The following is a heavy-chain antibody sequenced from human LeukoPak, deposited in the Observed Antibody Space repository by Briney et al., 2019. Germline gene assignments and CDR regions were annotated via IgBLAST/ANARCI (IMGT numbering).Heavy chain of an antibody. CDR3: VRGSLASGVVVYYYYYLDV. D-gene: IGHD3-3*01. CDR1: GFTFSSYA. J-gene: IGHJ6*03. V-gene: IGHV3-23*01. Sequence: AGGSLRLSCAASGFTFSSYAMSWVRQAPGKGLEWVSAISGSGGSTYYADSVKGRYTISRDNAKNSLYLQMNNLRAEDTAVYYCVRGSLASGVVVYYYYYLDVWGKGTTVTVSS. CDR2: ISGSGGST.